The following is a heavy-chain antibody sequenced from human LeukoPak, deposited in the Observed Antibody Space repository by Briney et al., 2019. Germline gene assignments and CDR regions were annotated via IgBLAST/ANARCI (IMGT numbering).Heavy chain of an antibody. D-gene: IGHD3-9*01. J-gene: IGHJ6*02. Sequence: GGSLRLSCAASGFTVSSNYMSWVRQAPGKGLEWVSVIYSGGGTYYADSVKGRFTISRHNSKNTLYLQMNSLRAEDTAVYYCARGLTTSYYYYGMDVWGQGTTVTVSS. CDR3: ARGLTTSYYYYGMDV. CDR2: IYSGGGT. CDR1: GFTVSSNY. V-gene: IGHV3-53*04.